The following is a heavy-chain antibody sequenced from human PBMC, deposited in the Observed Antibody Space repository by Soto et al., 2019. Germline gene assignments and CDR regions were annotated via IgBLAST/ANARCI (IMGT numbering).Heavy chain of an antibody. Sequence: GGSLRLSCAASGFTFSSYGMHWVRQAPGKGLEWVAVIWYDGSNKYYADSVKGRFTISRDNSKNTLYLQMNSLRAEDTAVYYCARDLRYFDWLLKSHYYYYGMDVWGQGTTVTVSS. D-gene: IGHD3-9*01. CDR1: GFTFSSYG. V-gene: IGHV3-33*01. CDR3: ARDLRYFDWLLKSHYYYYGMDV. J-gene: IGHJ6*02. CDR2: IWYDGSNK.